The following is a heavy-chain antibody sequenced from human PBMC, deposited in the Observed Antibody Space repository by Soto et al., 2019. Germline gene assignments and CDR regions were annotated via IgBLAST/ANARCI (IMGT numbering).Heavy chain of an antibody. V-gene: IGHV5-51*01. D-gene: IGHD3-10*01. J-gene: IGHJ6*02. CDR1: GYSFTSYW. CDR2: IYPGDSDT. Sequence: LGESLKISCKGSGYSFTSYWIGWVRQMPGKGLEWMGIIYPGDSDTRYSPSFQGQVTISADKSISTAYLQWSSLKASDTAMYYCARQGYYGSGSHYYYYGMDVWGQGTTVTVS. CDR3: ARQGYYGSGSHYYYYGMDV.